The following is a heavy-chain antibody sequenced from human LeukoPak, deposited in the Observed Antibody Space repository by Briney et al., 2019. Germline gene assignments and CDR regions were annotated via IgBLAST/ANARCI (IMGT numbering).Heavy chain of an antibody. CDR1: GGTFISYA. J-gene: IGHJ4*02. Sequence: ASVKVSCKASGGTFISYAISWVRQAPGQGLEWMGGIIPIFGTANYAQKFQGRVTITADESTSTAYMELSSLRSEDTAVYYCARGRFRRGYSYGYLDWGQGTPVTVSS. D-gene: IGHD5-18*01. CDR2: IIPIFGTA. V-gene: IGHV1-69*13. CDR3: ARGRFRRGYSYGYLD.